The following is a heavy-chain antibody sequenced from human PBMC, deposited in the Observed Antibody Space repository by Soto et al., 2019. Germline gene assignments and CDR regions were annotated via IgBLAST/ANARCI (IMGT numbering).Heavy chain of an antibody. D-gene: IGHD2-21*02. CDR1: GYTFTSYY. CDR3: ARVYCGGDCSTYYYYGMDV. CDR2: INPSGGST. Sequence: ASVKVSFKASGYTFTSYYMHWVRQAPGQGLEWMGIINPSGGSTSYAQKFQGRVTMTRDTSTSTVYMELSSLRSEDTAVYYCARVYCGGDCSTYYYYGMDVWGQGTTVTVS. J-gene: IGHJ6*02. V-gene: IGHV1-46*01.